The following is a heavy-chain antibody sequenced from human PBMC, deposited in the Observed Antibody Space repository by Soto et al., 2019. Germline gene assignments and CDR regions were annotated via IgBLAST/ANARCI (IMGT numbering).Heavy chain of an antibody. J-gene: IGHJ4*02. V-gene: IGHV3-30*18. D-gene: IGHD3-10*01. CDR2: ISYDGSNK. Sequence: GGSLRLSCAASGFTFSSYGMHWVRQAPGKGLEWVAVISYDGSNKYYADSVKGRFTISRDNSKNTLYLQMNSLRAEDTAVYYCAKASLWFGELFDYFHYWGQGTLVTVSS. CDR1: GFTFSSYG. CDR3: AKASLWFGELFDYFHY.